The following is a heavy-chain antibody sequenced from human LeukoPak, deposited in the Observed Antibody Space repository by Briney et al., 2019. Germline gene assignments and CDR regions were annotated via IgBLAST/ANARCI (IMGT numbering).Heavy chain of an antibody. Sequence: PGGSPRLSCAASGFTFSSYAMRWVRQAPGKGLEWVAVISYDGRNTFNADSVKGRFTISRDNSENTLYLQMNSLRAEDTAVYYCVRDASYCSGGSCYTAECFQDWGQGTLVTVS. D-gene: IGHD2-15*01. V-gene: IGHV3-30*04. J-gene: IGHJ1*01. CDR3: VRDASYCSGGSCYTAECFQD. CDR1: GFTFSSYA. CDR2: ISYDGRNT.